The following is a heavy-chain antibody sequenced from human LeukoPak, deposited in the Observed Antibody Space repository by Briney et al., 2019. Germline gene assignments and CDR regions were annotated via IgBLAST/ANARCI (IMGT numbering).Heavy chain of an antibody. Sequence: SETLSLTCTVSGGSISSYYWSWIRQPPGKGLEWIGYIYYSGSTNYNPSLKSRVTISVDTSKNQFSLKLSSVTAADTAVYYCARDHSNYRGFDYWGQGTLVTVSS. CDR2: IYYSGST. CDR1: GGSISSYY. CDR3: ARDHSNYRGFDY. V-gene: IGHV4-59*01. J-gene: IGHJ4*02. D-gene: IGHD4-11*01.